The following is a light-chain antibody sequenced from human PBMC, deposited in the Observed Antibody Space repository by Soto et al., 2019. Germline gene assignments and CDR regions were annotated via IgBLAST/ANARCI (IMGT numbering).Light chain of an antibody. CDR1: QTISSGF. Sequence: TQSPSSLSASVGDRVTITCRASQTISSGFLAWYQQKVGQAPRLLIYDASNRATGVPDRFSGSGSGTDFSLTISRLEPEDFAVYHCQQYSSSPRTFGQGTRLEIK. J-gene: IGKJ5*01. CDR3: QQYSSSPRT. CDR2: DAS. V-gene: IGKV3-20*01.